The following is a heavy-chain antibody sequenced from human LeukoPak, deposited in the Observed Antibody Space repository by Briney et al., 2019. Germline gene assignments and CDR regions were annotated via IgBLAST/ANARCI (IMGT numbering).Heavy chain of an antibody. J-gene: IGHJ4*02. V-gene: IGHV4-4*09. CDR3: ARAYSSGWYWYFDY. D-gene: IGHD6-19*01. CDR1: GGSISSYY. Sequence: SETLSLTCTVSGGSISSYYWSWIRQPPGKGLEWIGYIYTSGSTNYNPSLKSRVTISVDTSKNQFSLKLSSVTAADTVVCYCARAYSSGWYWYFDYWGQGTLVTVSS. CDR2: IYTSGST.